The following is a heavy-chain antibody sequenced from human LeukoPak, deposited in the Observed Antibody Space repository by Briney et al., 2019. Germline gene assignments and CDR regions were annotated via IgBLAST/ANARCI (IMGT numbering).Heavy chain of an antibody. CDR3: AKDQTYYYDSSGYYSHPAYYYYYMDV. J-gene: IGHJ6*03. CDR2: IRYDGSNK. Sequence: PGGSLRLSCAPSGFTFSSYGMHWVRQAPGKGLEWVAFIRYDGSNKYYADSVKGRFTISRDNSKNTLYLQMNSLRAEDTAVYYCAKDQTYYYDSSGYYSHPAYYYYYMDVWGKGTTVTISS. CDR1: GFTFSSYG. V-gene: IGHV3-30*02. D-gene: IGHD3-22*01.